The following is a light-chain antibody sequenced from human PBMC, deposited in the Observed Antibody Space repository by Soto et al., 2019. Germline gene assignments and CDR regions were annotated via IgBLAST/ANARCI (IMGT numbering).Light chain of an antibody. J-gene: IGKJ3*01. CDR1: QSVNSRY. CDR3: QQYDTSPRRFT. V-gene: IGKV3-20*01. Sequence: EIVLTQSPGTLSLSPGERATLSCRASQSVNSRYLAWYQQRPGQAPRLLIYGASSRAIGIPDRFSGSGSGTDFTLTISRLEPEDFAVYYCQQYDTSPRRFTFGPGTRVDI. CDR2: GAS.